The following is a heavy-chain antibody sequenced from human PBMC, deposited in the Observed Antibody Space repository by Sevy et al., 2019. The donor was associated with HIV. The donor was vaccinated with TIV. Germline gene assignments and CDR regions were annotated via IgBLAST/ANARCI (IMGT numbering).Heavy chain of an antibody. CDR3: AREGCSRPHDY. Sequence: GGSLSLSCAAFEFAFYGYSMSWIRQPPGKGLEWFAILSFGCGKINYADSVKGRFTISRDNSKNSFYLQMDNLRVEDTALYYCAREGCSRPHDYWGQGTRVTVSS. D-gene: IGHD2-8*01. CDR2: LSFGCGKI. V-gene: IGHV3-23*01. CDR1: EFAFYGYS. J-gene: IGHJ4*02.